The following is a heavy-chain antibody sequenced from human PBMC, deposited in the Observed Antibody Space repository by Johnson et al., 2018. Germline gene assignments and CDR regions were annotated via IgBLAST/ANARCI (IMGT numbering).Heavy chain of an antibody. CDR2: IYHSGST. D-gene: IGHD3-22*01. CDR1: GGSISGYY. CDR3: ARYVSSSGYVHH. Sequence: QVQLQESGPGLVKPSETLSLTCTVSGGSISGYYWSWIRQPTGKRLEWLGYIYHSGSTKYNPSLNSRVTMSVDASKNQCSLQLNSVTAADTAVYYCARYVSSSGYVHHWGQGTLVTVSS. V-gene: IGHV4-59*01. J-gene: IGHJ1*01.